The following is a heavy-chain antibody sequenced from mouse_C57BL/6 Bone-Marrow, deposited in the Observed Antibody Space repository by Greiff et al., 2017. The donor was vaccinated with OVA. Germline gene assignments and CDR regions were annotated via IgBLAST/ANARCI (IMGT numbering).Heavy chain of an antibody. Sequence: EVKLVESGPGMVKPSQSLSLTCTVTGYSITSGYDWHWIRHFPGNKLEWMGYISYSGSTNYNPSLKSRISITHDTSKNHFFLKLNSVTTEDTATYYCARGWLLPSDYWGQGTTLTVSS. V-gene: IGHV3-1*01. J-gene: IGHJ2*01. CDR2: ISYSGST. CDR1: GYSITSGYD. CDR3: ARGWLLPSDY. D-gene: IGHD2-3*01.